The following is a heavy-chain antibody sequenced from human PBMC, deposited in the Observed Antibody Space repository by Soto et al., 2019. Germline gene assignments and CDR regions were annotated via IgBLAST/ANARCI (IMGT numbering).Heavy chain of an antibody. Sequence: QVQLVESGGGVVQPGRSLRLSCAASGFTFSSYGMHWVRQAPGKGLEWVAVIWYDGSNKYYADAVKGRFTISRDNSKTTLYLQMKSLRAEDTAVYYCARDPCFDSSGYCPTNRFDPSGKGTLVTVSS. J-gene: IGHJ5*02. CDR1: GFTFSSYG. CDR3: ARDPCFDSSGYCPTNRFDP. D-gene: IGHD3-22*01. V-gene: IGHV3-33*01. CDR2: IWYDGSNK.